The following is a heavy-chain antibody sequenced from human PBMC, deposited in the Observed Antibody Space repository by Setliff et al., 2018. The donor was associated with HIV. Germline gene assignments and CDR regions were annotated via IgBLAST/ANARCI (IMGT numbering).Heavy chain of an antibody. CDR3: ATDRAGPAATYYFDY. CDR2: ISGSGGST. Sequence: SCAASGFTFSSYAMSWVRQAPGKGLEWVSAISGSGGSTYYADSVKGRFTISRDNSKNTLYLQMNSLRAEDTAVYYCATDRAGPAATYYFDYWGQGTLVTVSS. J-gene: IGHJ4*02. CDR1: GFTFSSYA. V-gene: IGHV3-23*01. D-gene: IGHD2-2*01.